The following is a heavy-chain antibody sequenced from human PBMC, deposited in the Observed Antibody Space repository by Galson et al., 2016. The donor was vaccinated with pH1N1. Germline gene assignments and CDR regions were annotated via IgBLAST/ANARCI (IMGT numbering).Heavy chain of an antibody. V-gene: IGHV4-59*08. CDR3: ARQEWFGELGGWFDP. CDR1: GGSISTYY. CDR2: IYYGRST. D-gene: IGHD3-10*01. Sequence: TPSLTCTVSGGSISTYYWSWIRQPPGKGLEWIGYIYYGRSTNYNPSLKSRVTISVDTSKNQFSLKLSSVTAADTAVYYCARQEWFGELGGWFDPWGQGTLVTVSS. J-gene: IGHJ5*02.